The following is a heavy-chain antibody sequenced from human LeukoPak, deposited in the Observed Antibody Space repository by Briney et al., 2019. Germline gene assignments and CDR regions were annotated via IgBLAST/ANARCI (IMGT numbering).Heavy chain of an antibody. V-gene: IGHV3-66*01. CDR1: GLTFIHYG. Sequence: GGSLRLAWSASGLTFIHYGMRWGRHAPGKGVGWVSVIYSGGSTHYAGSVKGRFTISRDNSKNTVYLQMNSLRAEDTAVYHCARAPYSSSWYFDYWGQGTLVTVSS. CDR2: IYSGGST. D-gene: IGHD6-13*01. CDR3: ARAPYSSSWYFDY. J-gene: IGHJ4*02.